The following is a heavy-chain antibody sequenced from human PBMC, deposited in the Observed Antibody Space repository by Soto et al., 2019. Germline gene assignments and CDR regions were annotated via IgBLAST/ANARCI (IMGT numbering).Heavy chain of an antibody. CDR1: VFTFSTYG. J-gene: IGHJ6*02. CDR2: IWNDGSTK. Sequence: GLSLRLSCSAPVFTFSTYGMHWVLQSPVKVLEWVAVIWNDGSTKYYADSVKGRFTISRDDSKNTLYLQMNSLRAEDTAVYYCARGGDSYGYGEYYYYGMDVWGQGTTVTVS. CDR3: ARGGDSYGYGEYYYYGMDV. V-gene: IGHV3-33*08. D-gene: IGHD5-18*01.